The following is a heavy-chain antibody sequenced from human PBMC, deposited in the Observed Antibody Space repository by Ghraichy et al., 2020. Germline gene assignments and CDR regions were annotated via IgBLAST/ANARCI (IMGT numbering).Heavy chain of an antibody. CDR1: GGSISSGGYY. J-gene: IGHJ4*02. CDR2: IYYSGST. CDR3: AREGSVTGLR. V-gene: IGHV4-31*03. D-gene: IGHD2-21*02. Sequence: SETLSLTCTVSGGSISSGGYYWSWIRQHPGKGLEWIGYIYYSGSTYYNPSLKSRVTISVDTSKNQFSLKLSSVTAADTAVYYCAREGSVTGLRWGQGTLVTVSS.